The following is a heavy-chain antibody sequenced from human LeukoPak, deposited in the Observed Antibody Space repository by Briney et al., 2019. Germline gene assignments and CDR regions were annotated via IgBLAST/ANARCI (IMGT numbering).Heavy chain of an antibody. D-gene: IGHD5-24*01. Sequence: GGSLRLSCAASGFTFSSYWMHWVRQAPGKGLVWVSRIQTDGSSTNYADSVKGRFTISRDDAKNTLYLQMNSLRAEDAAVYYCARRYMATSAEDFDYWGQRTLVTVSS. J-gene: IGHJ4*02. CDR1: GFTFSSYW. V-gene: IGHV3-74*01. CDR3: ARRYMATSAEDFDY. CDR2: IQTDGSST.